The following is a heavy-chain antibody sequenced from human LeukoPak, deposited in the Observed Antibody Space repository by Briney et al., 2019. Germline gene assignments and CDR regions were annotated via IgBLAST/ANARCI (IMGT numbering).Heavy chain of an antibody. CDR3: ARIAGYCSSTSCYAFDI. CDR2: IYPGDSDT. V-gene: IGHV5-51*01. CDR1: GYSFTSYW. J-gene: IGHJ3*02. Sequence: GESLKISCKGSGYSFTSYWIGWVRQMPGKGLEWMGIIYPGDSDTRYSPSFQGQVTISADKSISTAYLQWSSLKASDTAMYYCARIAGYCSSTSCYAFDIWGQETMVTVSS. D-gene: IGHD2-2*01.